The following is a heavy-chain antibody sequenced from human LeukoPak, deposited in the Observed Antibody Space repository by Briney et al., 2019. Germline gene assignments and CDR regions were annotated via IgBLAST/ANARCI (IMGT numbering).Heavy chain of an antibody. CDR2: ISISGDTT. J-gene: IGHJ4*02. V-gene: IGHV3-23*01. CDR1: GFTFSSHA. D-gene: IGHD4-17*01. CDR3: ANEIRPNDY. Sequence: PGGSLRLSCVASGFTFSSHAMTWVRQAPGKGLEWVSAISISGDTTYYADAVKGRFTISRDNSKNTVYLQMSSLRAEDTAVYYCANEIRPNDYWGQGTLVTVSS.